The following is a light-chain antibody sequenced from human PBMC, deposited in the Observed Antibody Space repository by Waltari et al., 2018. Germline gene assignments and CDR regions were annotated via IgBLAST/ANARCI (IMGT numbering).Light chain of an antibody. Sequence: EIVLTESPATLSLSPGERAKLSCRASQSVSSYLAWYQQKPGQAPRLLIYDASNRATGIPARFSGSGSVTDFTLTISRLEPEDFAVYSCQQRKNWPRFTFGPGTKVYIK. CDR1: QSVSSY. V-gene: IGKV3-11*01. J-gene: IGKJ3*01. CDR3: QQRKNWPRFT. CDR2: DAS.